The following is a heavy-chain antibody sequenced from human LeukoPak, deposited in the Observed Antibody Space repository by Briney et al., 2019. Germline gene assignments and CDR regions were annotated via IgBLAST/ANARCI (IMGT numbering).Heavy chain of an antibody. J-gene: IGHJ4*02. V-gene: IGHV3-23*01. CDR3: AKDTYGSGSYYNVASYFDY. Sequence: GGSLRLSCAASGFTFSSYGMSWVRQAPGKGLEWVSAISGSGGSTYYADSVKGRFTISRDNAKNSLYLQMNSLRAEDTALYYCAKDTYGSGSYYNVASYFDYWGQGTLVTVSS. CDR2: ISGSGGST. D-gene: IGHD3-10*01. CDR1: GFTFSSYG.